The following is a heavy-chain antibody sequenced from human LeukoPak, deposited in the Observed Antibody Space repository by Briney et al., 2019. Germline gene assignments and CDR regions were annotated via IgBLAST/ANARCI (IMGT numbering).Heavy chain of an antibody. CDR3: ARDSPYYYGSGL. Sequence: PGGSLRLSCAASGFTVSTNYMSWARQAPGKGLEWVSVIYSGGSTYYADSVKGRFTISRDNSRNTLYLQMNSLRADDTAVYYCARDSPYYYGSGLWGQGTMVTVSS. CDR1: GFTVSTNY. D-gene: IGHD3-10*01. V-gene: IGHV3-53*01. CDR2: IYSGGST. J-gene: IGHJ3*01.